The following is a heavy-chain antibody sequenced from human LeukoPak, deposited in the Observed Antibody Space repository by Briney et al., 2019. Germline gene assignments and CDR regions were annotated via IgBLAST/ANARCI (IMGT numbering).Heavy chain of an antibody. CDR2: INHSGST. D-gene: IGHD6-19*01. CDR3: ASFGYSSGWNNWFDP. J-gene: IGHJ5*02. V-gene: IGHV4-34*01. CDR1: GGSFSGYY. Sequence: SETLSLTFAVYGGSFSGYYWSWIRQPPGKGLEWIGEINHSGSTNYNPSLKSRVTISVDTSKNQFSLKLSSVTAADTAVYYCASFGYSSGWNNWFDPWGQGTLVTVSS.